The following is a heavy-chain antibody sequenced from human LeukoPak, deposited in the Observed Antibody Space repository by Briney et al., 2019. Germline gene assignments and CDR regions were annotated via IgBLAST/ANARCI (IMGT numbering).Heavy chain of an antibody. CDR2: ISDSGGST. CDR1: GFTFNNYA. V-gene: IGHV3-23*01. J-gene: IGHJ4*02. D-gene: IGHD6-19*01. Sequence: GGSPRLSCAASGFTFNNYAMNWVRQAPGKGLEWVSGISDSGGSTYYADSVKGRFTISRDNAKNSRYLQMNSLRAEDTAVYYCARSHFAVAWSYDYWGQGTLVTVSS. CDR3: ARSHFAVAWSYDY.